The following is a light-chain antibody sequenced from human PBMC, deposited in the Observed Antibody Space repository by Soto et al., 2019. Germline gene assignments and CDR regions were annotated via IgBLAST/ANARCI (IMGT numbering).Light chain of an antibody. CDR1: QTVTSNY. Sequence: EIMLTQSPGTLSLSPGERVTLSCRASQTVTSNYLAWYQQRPGQAPRLLIYCASSRAPGVPERFSSVGSGTDFTLTISRLEPEDWAFYFCQPYGNTPWTFGQGATVEIK. CDR2: CAS. V-gene: IGKV3-20*01. J-gene: IGKJ1*01. CDR3: QPYGNTPWT.